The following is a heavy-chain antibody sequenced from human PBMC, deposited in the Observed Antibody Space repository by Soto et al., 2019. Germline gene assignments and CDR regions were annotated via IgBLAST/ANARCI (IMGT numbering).Heavy chain of an antibody. V-gene: IGHV4-59*01. Sequence: PSETLSLTCTVSGGSISSYYWSWIRQPPGKGLEWIGYIYYSGSTNYNPSLKSRVTISVDTSKNQFSLKLSSVNAADTAVYYCARLRDTAMVDYYGMDVWAQGTTVTVSS. CDR3: ARLRDTAMVDYYGMDV. D-gene: IGHD5-18*01. CDR2: IYYSGST. J-gene: IGHJ6*02. CDR1: GGSISSYY.